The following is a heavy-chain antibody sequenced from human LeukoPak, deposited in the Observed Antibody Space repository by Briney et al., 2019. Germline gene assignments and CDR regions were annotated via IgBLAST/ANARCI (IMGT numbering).Heavy chain of an antibody. Sequence: GGSLRLSCAASGFTFSSYSMNWVRQAPGKGLEWVAIISYDGSTKYYADSVKGRFTISRDNSKNTLYLQMNSLRAEDTAVYYCATHQGQQLVLAPYGMDVWGQGTTVTVSS. J-gene: IGHJ6*02. CDR3: ATHQGQQLVLAPYGMDV. CDR1: GFTFSSYS. D-gene: IGHD6-13*01. CDR2: ISYDGSTK. V-gene: IGHV3-30*03.